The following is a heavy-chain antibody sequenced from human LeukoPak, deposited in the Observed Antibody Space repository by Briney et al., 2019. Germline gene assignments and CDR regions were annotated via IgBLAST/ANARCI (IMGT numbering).Heavy chain of an antibody. Sequence: GGSLRLSCAASGLRFSDYYVSWIRQAPGKGLQWVSYISSGGDIMHYADSVKGRFTISRDNAKNSLYLQMNSLRAEDTALYYCARGIGRFDYWGQGTLVTVSS. CDR2: ISSGGDIM. V-gene: IGHV3-11*01. CDR1: GLRFSDYY. J-gene: IGHJ4*02. CDR3: ARGIGRFDY. D-gene: IGHD2-15*01.